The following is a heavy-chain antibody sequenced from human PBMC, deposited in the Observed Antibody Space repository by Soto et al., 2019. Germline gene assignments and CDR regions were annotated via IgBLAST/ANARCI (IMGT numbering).Heavy chain of an antibody. V-gene: IGHV3-72*01. CDR2: SKNRGQGFTI. J-gene: IGHJ1*01. CDR1: GFTFNDNY. D-gene: IGHD3-16*01. Sequence: HLVASGGGLVQPGGSLRLSCAASGFTFNDNYMDWVRQAPGKGLEWVARSKNRGQGFTIEYAASLKGRFTISRDDSANSLYLQMNSLETDDTALYYCTVWIEGACYGGRGILVPVSS. CDR3: TVWIEGACY.